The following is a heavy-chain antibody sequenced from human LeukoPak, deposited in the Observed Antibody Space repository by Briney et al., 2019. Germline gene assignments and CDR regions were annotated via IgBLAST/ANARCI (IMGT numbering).Heavy chain of an antibody. Sequence: GGSLRLSCAASGFTFSGSAMHWVRQASGKGLEWVGRIRSKANSYATAYAASVKGRFTISRDDSKNTAYLQMNSLKTEDTAVYYCTRPTSPGIAAAGTGGAFDIWGQGTMVTVSS. J-gene: IGHJ3*02. V-gene: IGHV3-73*01. CDR2: IRSKANSYAT. CDR1: GFTFSGSA. D-gene: IGHD6-13*01. CDR3: TRPTSPGIAAAGTGGAFDI.